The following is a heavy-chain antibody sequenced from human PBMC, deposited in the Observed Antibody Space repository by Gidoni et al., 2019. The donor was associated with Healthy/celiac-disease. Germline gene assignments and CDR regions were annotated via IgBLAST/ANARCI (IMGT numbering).Heavy chain of an antibody. D-gene: IGHD6-13*01. CDR1: GFTFSSYG. J-gene: IGHJ4*02. CDR3: ARDGEVYQQAPANRGGFDY. CDR2: IWYDGSNK. V-gene: IGHV3-33*01. Sequence: QVQLVESGGGVVQPGRSLRLSCAESGFTFSSYGMHWVRQAPGKGLEWVAVIWYDGSNKYYADSVKGRFTISRDNSKNTLYLQMNSLRAEDTAVYYCARDGEVYQQAPANRGGFDYWGQGTLVTVSS.